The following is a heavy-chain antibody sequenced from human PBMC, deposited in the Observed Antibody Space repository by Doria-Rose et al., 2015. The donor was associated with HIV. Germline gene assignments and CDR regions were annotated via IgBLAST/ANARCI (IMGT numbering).Heavy chain of an antibody. CDR2: ILPILGIA. Sequence: EGTLSSYAIRWLRQPPGQGLEWMGRILPILGIANYAQKFQGRVTITADKSTSTAYMELSSLRSEDTAVYYCARDPGYCSGGSCSWYFDLWGRGTLVTVSS. J-gene: IGHJ2*01. CDR3: ARDPGYCSGGSCSWYFDL. V-gene: IGHV1-69*04. CDR1: EGTLSSYA. D-gene: IGHD2-15*01.